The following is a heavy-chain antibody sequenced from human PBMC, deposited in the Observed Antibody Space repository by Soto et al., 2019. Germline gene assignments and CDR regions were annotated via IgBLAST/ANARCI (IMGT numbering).Heavy chain of an antibody. CDR1: GGSISSGSYS. CDR2: IYHSGST. CDR3: ARSGYSYGPNPLLY. Sequence: SETLSLTCAVSGGSISSGSYSWSWIRQPPGKGLEWIGYIYHSGSTYYNPSLKSRVTISVDRSKNQFSLKLSSVTAADTAVYYCARSGYSYGPNPLLYWGQGTHVTVSS. V-gene: IGHV4-30-2*01. D-gene: IGHD5-18*01. J-gene: IGHJ4*02.